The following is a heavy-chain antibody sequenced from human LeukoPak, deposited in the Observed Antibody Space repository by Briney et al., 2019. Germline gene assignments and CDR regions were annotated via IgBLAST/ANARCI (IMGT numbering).Heavy chain of an antibody. CDR3: ARDLRSSGYYAFDY. Sequence: GGSQRLSCAASGFTFSSYSMNWVRQAPGKGLEWVSSISSSSSYINYADSVKGRFTISRDNAKNSLYLQMNSLRAEDTAVYYCARDLRSSGYYAFDYWGQGILVTVSS. V-gene: IGHV3-21*01. CDR2: ISSSSSYI. J-gene: IGHJ4*02. CDR1: GFTFSSYS. D-gene: IGHD3-22*01.